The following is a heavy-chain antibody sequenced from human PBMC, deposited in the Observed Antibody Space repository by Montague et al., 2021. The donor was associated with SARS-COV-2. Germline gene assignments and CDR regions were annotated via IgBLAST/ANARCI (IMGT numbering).Heavy chain of an antibody. J-gene: IGHJ6*03. Sequence: SETLSLTCTVSGGSIGSSSYYWGWIRQPPGKGLEWIGNKYYSGSTYYNPSLKSRVTISVDTSKNQFSLRLSSVTAADTAVYYCARGDFGVVIIPYYYFCMDVWGKGTTVTVSS. D-gene: IGHD3-3*01. CDR2: KYYSGST. CDR3: ARGDFGVVIIPYYYFCMDV. CDR1: GGSIGSSSYY. V-gene: IGHV4-39*01.